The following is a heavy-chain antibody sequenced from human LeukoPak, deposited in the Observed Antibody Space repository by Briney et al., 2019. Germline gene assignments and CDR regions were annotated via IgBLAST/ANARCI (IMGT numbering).Heavy chain of an antibody. CDR3: ARDRSYNWFDP. V-gene: IGHV1-2*02. Sequence: ASVKVSCKASGYTFTGYYMHWVRQPPGQGLAWMGWINPNSGGTNYAQKFQGRVTMTRDTSISTAYMELSRLRSDDTAVYYCARDRSYNWFDPWGQGTLVTVSS. CDR1: GYTFTGYY. CDR2: INPNSGGT. J-gene: IGHJ5*02.